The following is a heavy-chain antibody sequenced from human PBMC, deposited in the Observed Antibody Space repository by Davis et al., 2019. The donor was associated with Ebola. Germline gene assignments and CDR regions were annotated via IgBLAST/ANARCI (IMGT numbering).Heavy chain of an antibody. CDR3: AVWSGAYYNGMDV. J-gene: IGHJ6*02. Sequence: GESLKISCAASGFTFSSYAMSWVRQGPGKGLKWVAVISYDGSNKYYADSVKGRFTISRDNSKNTLYLQMNSLRAEDTAVYYCAVWSGAYYNGMDVWGQGTTVTVSS. CDR1: GFTFSSYA. V-gene: IGHV3-30*03. D-gene: IGHD3-3*01. CDR2: ISYDGSNK.